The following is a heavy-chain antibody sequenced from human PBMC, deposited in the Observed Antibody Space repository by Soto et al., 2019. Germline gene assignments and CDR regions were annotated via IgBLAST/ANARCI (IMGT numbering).Heavy chain of an antibody. CDR1: GFSLSSIGVA. J-gene: IGHJ4*02. Sequence: QITLKESGPALVKPTQTLTLTCTFSGFSLSSIGVAVGWIRQPPGKALEWLALLYWNDDRRYSPSLKSRLTSTEDTSKSQVVLTMTIMDPADTATYYCAHSASVPCCYYFDSWGQGTLVTVSS. CDR3: AHSASVPCCYYFDS. CDR2: LYWNDDR. V-gene: IGHV2-5*01. D-gene: IGHD1-26*01.